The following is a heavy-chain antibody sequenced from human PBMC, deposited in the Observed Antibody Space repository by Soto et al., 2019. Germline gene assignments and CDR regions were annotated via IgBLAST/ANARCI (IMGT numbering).Heavy chain of an antibody. Sequence: QVQLQESGPGLVKPSQTLSLTCTVSGGSISSGGYYWSWIRQHPGKGLEWIGYIYYSGSTYYNPSLKSRVTISVDTSKNQFSLKLSSVTAADTAVYYCASTPYYDILTGYYNGLPEYFQHWGQGTLVTVSS. CDR2: IYYSGST. CDR3: ASTPYYDILTGYYNGLPEYFQH. CDR1: GGSISSGGYY. V-gene: IGHV4-31*03. D-gene: IGHD3-9*01. J-gene: IGHJ1*01.